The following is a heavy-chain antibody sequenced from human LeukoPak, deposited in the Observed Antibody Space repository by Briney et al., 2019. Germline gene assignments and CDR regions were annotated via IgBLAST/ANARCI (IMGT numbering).Heavy chain of an antibody. J-gene: IGHJ4*02. Sequence: PSETLSLTCTVSGGSISSSSYYWGWIRQPPGKGLEWIGSIYYSGSTYYNPSLKSRVTISVDTSKNQFSLKLSSVTAADTAVYYCARASLQLERRGGGIPRFDNWGQGTLVTVSS. CDR3: ARASLQLERRGGGIPRFDN. D-gene: IGHD1-1*01. V-gene: IGHV4-39*07. CDR1: GGSISSSSYY. CDR2: IYYSGST.